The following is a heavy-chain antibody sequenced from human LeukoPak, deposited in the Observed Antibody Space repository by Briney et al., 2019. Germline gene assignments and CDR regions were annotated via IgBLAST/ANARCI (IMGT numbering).Heavy chain of an antibody. Sequence: SETLSLTCTVSGGFISTYYWSWIRQSAGKGLEWIGRIYTSGSTNYNPSLKSRVTMSVDTSKNQSSLKLSSVTAADTAVYYCATKYSSGWYWYFDLWGRGTLVTVSS. V-gene: IGHV4-4*07. CDR3: ATKYSSGWYWYFDL. CDR1: GGFISTYY. J-gene: IGHJ2*01. D-gene: IGHD6-19*01. CDR2: IYTSGST.